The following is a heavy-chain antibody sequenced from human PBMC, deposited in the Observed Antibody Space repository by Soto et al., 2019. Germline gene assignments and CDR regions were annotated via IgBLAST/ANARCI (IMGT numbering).Heavy chain of an antibody. CDR2: IYPGDSDT. CDR3: ASNIAAAGTLFDY. V-gene: IGHV5-51*01. Sequence: GESLKISCKGSGYRFTNYWIGWVRQMPGKGLEWMGIIYPGDSDTRYSPSFQGQVTISADKSISTAYLQWSSLKASDTAMYYCASNIAAAGTLFDYWGQGTLVTVS. J-gene: IGHJ4*02. D-gene: IGHD6-13*01. CDR1: GYRFTNYW.